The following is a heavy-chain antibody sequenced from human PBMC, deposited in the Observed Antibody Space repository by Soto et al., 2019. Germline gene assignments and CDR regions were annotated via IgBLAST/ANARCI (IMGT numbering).Heavy chain of an antibody. CDR2: IIPVFDTV. V-gene: IGHV1-69*13. CDR3: ARGGSGYVWFNEF. Sequence: SVKVSCKDTGGLFSSYAVSWVRQAPGQGLEWMGGIIPVFDTVYYAQKFQGRVTITADGSTNTAYMELSSLRSEDTAMYYCARGGSGYVWFNEFWGQGTLVTVSS. D-gene: IGHD3-22*01. J-gene: IGHJ4*02. CDR1: GGLFSSYA.